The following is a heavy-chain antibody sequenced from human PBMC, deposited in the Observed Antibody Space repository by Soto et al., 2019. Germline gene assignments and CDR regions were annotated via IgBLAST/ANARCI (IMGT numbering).Heavy chain of an antibody. D-gene: IGHD3-22*01. CDR2: IDPSDSYT. Sequence: PGESLKISCKGSGYSFTSYWISWVRQMPGKGLEWMGRIDPSDSYTNYSPSFQGHVTISADKSISTAYLQWSSLKASDTAMYYCARHRDDSSGSDYYYYGMDVWGQGTTVTVSS. J-gene: IGHJ6*02. CDR3: ARHRDDSSGSDYYYYGMDV. CDR1: GYSFTSYW. V-gene: IGHV5-10-1*01.